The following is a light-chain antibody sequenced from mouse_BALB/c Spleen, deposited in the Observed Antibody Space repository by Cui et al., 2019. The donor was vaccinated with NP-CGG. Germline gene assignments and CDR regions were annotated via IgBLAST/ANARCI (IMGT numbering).Light chain of an antibody. V-gene: IGLV1*01. CDR2: GTN. J-gene: IGLJ1*01. CDR3: ALWYSNHWV. CDR1: TGAVTTSNY. Sequence: QAVVTQESALTTSPGETVTLTCRSSTGAVTTSNYANWVQEKPVHLFTGLICGTNNRAPGVPARFSGSLIGDKAALTITGAQTEDEAIYFCALWYSNHWVFGGGTKLTVL.